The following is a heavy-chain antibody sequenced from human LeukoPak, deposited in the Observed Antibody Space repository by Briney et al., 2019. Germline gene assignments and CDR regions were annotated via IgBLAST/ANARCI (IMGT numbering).Heavy chain of an antibody. CDR1: GGSISSYY. CDR3: ARIPTNAVPSAHNGFDI. Sequence: RPSETLSLTCTVSGGSISSYYWSWIRQPPGKGLEWIGYIYYSGSTNYNPSLKSRVTISVDTSKNQFSLKLSSVTAADTAVYYCARIPTNAVPSAHNGFDIWGQGTMLTVSS. J-gene: IGHJ3*02. D-gene: IGHD6-19*01. V-gene: IGHV4-59*01. CDR2: IYYSGST.